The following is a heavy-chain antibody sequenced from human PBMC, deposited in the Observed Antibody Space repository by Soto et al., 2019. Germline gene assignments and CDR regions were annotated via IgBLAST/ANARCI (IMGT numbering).Heavy chain of an antibody. CDR1: GDSINNTHW. D-gene: IGHD1-26*01. J-gene: IGHJ4*02. Sequence: QVHLQESGPGLVKPSGTLSLTCTVSGDSINNTHWWSWVRQSPGKGLEWIGEIYYSGSTNYNPSHKSRVTMAVDKFKDHFSLKIFSVTAADTDAYFCARDGSGNPGSADYWGQGTLVTVSS. CDR3: ARDGSGNPGSADY. V-gene: IGHV4-4*02. CDR2: IYYSGST.